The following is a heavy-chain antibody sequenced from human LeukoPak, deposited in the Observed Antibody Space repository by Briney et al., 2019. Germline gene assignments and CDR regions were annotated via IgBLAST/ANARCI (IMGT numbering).Heavy chain of an antibody. V-gene: IGHV4-34*01. Sequence: PSETLSLTCAVYGGSLSGYYWSWIRQPPGKGLEWIGEINHSGSTNYNPSLKSRVTTSVDTSKNQFSLKLISVTAADTAVYYCARGQYGRRSTWYNYWGQGTLVTVSS. CDR3: ARGQYGRRSTWYNY. CDR2: INHSGST. CDR1: GGSLSGYY. J-gene: IGHJ4*02. D-gene: IGHD6-13*01.